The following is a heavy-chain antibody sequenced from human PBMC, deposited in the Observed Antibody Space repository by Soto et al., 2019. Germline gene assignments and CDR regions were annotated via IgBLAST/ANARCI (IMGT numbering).Heavy chain of an antibody. D-gene: IGHD2-15*01. J-gene: IGHJ4*02. V-gene: IGHV4-34*01. CDR1: GGSFSGYY. CDR3: ARGLAHADIVVVVAATPHYFDY. Sequence: SETLSLTCAVYGGSFSGYYWSWIRQPPGKGLEWIGEINHSGSTNYNPSLKSRVTISVDTSKNQFSLKLSSVTAAHTAVYYCARGLAHADIVVVVAATPHYFDYWGQGTLVTVSS. CDR2: INHSGST.